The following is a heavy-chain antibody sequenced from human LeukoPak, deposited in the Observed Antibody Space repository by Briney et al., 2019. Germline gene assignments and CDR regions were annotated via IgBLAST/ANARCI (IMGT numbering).Heavy chain of an antibody. CDR3: AAEHRYYDFWSGYPPYYGMDV. Sequence: SETLSLTCTVSGGSISSGGYYWSWIRQHPGKGLEWIGYIYYSGSTYYNPPLKSRVTISVDTSKNQFSLKLSSVTAADTAVYYCAAEHRYYDFWSGYPPYYGMDVWGQGTTVTVSS. V-gene: IGHV4-31*03. J-gene: IGHJ6*02. CDR1: GGSISSGGYY. D-gene: IGHD3-3*01. CDR2: IYYSGST.